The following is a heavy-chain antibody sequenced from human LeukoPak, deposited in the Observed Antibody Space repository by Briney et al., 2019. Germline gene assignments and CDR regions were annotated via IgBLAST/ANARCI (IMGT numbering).Heavy chain of an antibody. J-gene: IGHJ4*02. CDR1: GFTFTSYW. Sequence: GGSLRLSCVASGFTFTSYWVHWVPEAPGKGRVWLSRINSDGTITSYADSLEGRITISRDNAKNTVYLQMNSLRAEDTAVYYSARPGVGFDYWGQGALVTVSS. CDR3: ARPGVGFDY. V-gene: IGHV3-74*01. CDR2: INSDGTIT.